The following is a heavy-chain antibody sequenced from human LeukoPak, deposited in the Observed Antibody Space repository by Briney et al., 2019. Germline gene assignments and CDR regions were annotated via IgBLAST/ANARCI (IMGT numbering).Heavy chain of an antibody. CDR2: ISQDGSET. D-gene: IGHD4-23*01. Sequence: GGSLRLSCVASGFSSSVYWMSWVRQAPGKGLEWVADISQDGSETYYVESVKGRFTISRDNSKNTLYLQMNSLRVEDTAIYYCAKAPGGGNWNWGQGTLVTVSS. V-gene: IGHV3-7*03. CDR1: GFSSSVYW. CDR3: AKAPGGGNWN. J-gene: IGHJ4*02.